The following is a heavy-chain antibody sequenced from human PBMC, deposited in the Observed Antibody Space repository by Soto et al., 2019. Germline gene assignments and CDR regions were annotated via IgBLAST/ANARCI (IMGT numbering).Heavy chain of an antibody. CDR2: IIPIFGTA. J-gene: IGHJ5*02. V-gene: IGHV1-69*13. CDR1: GGTFSSYA. D-gene: IGHD6-13*01. Sequence: SVKVSCKASGGTFSSYAISWVRQAPGQGLEWMGGIIPIFGTANYAQKFQGRVTITADESTSTAYMELSSLRSEDTAVYYCARGSYSSSWYLYNWYDPWGQGTLVTVSS. CDR3: ARGSYSSSWYLYNWYDP.